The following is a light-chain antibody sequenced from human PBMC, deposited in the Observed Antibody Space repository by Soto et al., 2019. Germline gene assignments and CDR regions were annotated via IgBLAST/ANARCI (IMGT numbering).Light chain of an antibody. CDR1: SSDVGTYNF. V-gene: IGLV2-14*01. CDR3: RSYTSLSTVV. CDR2: EVT. Sequence: QCALTQPASVYGSPGQSITISCTGTSSDVGTYNFVSWYQLHPGEAPKLIIYEVTNRPSGVSDRFSGSKSGNTASLTISGLQSEDETDYYCRSYTSLSTVVFGTGTKLTVI. J-gene: IGLJ1*01.